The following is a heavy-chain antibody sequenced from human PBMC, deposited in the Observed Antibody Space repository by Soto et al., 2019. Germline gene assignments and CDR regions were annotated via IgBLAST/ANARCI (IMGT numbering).Heavy chain of an antibody. CDR1: GDSITSGVHY. V-gene: IGHV4-61*08. CDR2: IFYSGTT. J-gene: IGHJ4*02. Sequence: PSETLSLTCTVSGDSITSGVHYWSWIRQPPGKGLEWIGYIFYSGTTNYNPSLKSRVTISVDTSKNQFSLKLSSVTAADTAVYYCAASGSNGQFDFWAQGTLVTVSS. D-gene: IGHD3-10*01. CDR3: AASGSNGQFDF.